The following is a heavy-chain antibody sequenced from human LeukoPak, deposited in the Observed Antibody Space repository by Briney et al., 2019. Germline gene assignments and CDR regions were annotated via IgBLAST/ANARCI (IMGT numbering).Heavy chain of an antibody. V-gene: IGHV3-21*01. J-gene: IGHJ4*02. CDR1: GFTFSSYS. D-gene: IGHD3-22*01. CDR2: ISSSSSYI. CDR3: ARGDSSGYFGVVDY. Sequence: KPGGSVRLSCAASGFTFSSYSMNWVRQAPGKGLEWVSSISSSSSYIYYADSVKGRFTISRDNAKNTLYLQMTSLRAEDTAVYYCARGDSSGYFGVVDYWGQGTLVTVSS.